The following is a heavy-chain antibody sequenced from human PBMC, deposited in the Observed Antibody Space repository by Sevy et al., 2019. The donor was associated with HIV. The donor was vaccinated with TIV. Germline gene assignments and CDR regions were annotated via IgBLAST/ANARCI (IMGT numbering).Heavy chain of an antibody. CDR3: AKWSELPSSPFDY. CDR2: ISGSGGST. V-gene: IGHV3-23*01. CDR1: GFTFSNYA. J-gene: IGHJ4*02. Sequence: GGSLRLSCAASGFTFSNYAMSWVRQAPGKGLEWVSAISGSGGSTYYADSVKGRFTISRDNSKNTLSLQMNSLRAEDTAVYFCAKWSELPSSPFDYWGQGTLVTVSS. D-gene: IGHD1-26*01.